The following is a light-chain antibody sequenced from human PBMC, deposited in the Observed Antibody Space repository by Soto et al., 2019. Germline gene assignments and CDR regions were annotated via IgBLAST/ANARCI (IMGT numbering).Light chain of an antibody. Sequence: DIQMTQSPSSLSASIGYRVTITCRASQTVNTYLHWYQQKPGKAPKLLIYAASTLESGVPSRFSGSGSETEFTLTISRLQPDDFATYFCHSRAFGQGTRLEIK. V-gene: IGKV1-39*01. J-gene: IGKJ5*01. CDR3: HSRA. CDR1: QTVNTY. CDR2: AAS.